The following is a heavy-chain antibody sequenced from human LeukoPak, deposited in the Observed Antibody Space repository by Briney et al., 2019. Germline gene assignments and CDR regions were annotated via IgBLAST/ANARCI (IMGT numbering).Heavy chain of an antibody. CDR2: IIPIFGTA. CDR3: ARDTGGYSYGDDAFDI. J-gene: IGHJ3*02. V-gene: IGHV1-69*05. Sequence: SVKVSCKASGGTFSSYAISWVRQAPGQGLEWMGGIIPIFGTANYAQKFQGRVTMTRDTSTSTVYMELSSLRSEDTAVYYCARDTGGYSYGDDAFDIWGQGTMVTVSS. D-gene: IGHD5-18*01. CDR1: GGTFSSYA.